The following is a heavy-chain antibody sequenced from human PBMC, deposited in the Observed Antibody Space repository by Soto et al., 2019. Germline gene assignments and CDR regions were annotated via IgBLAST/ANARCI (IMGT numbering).Heavy chain of an antibody. CDR1: GGSINSYY. V-gene: IGHV4-59*08. Sequence: PSETLSLTCTVSGGSINSYYWSWIRQSPGKGLEWIGYIFYSGNTNYNPSLNSRVTLSVDTSKNQFSLKLTSVTAADTAVYYCARHVPGGPFDSWGQGTLVTVSS. CDR2: IFYSGNT. CDR3: ARHVPGGPFDS. J-gene: IGHJ4*02.